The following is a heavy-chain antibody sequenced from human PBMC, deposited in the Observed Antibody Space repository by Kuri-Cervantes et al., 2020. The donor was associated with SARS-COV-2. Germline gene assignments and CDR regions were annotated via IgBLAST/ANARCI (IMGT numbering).Heavy chain of an antibody. D-gene: IGHD6-6*01. CDR2: ISAYNGNT. CDR3: AREIYSTSSQAFDI. J-gene: IGHJ3*02. V-gene: IGHV1-18*01. Sequence: ASVKVSCKASGYTFTSYGISWVRQAPGQGLEWMGWISAYNGNTNYAQKLQGRVTMARDSSTSTLYMELSSLTSDDTAVYYCAREIYSTSSQAFDIWGQGTMVTVSS. CDR1: GYTFTSYG.